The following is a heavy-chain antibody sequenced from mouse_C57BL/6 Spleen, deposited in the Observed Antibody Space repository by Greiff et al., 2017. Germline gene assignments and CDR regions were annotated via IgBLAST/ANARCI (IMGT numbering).Heavy chain of an antibody. CDR1: GYTFTSYW. CDR3: ATTVRPYWYCDV. V-gene: IGHV1-50*01. D-gene: IGHD1-1*01. Sequence: VQLQQPGAELVKPGASVKLSCKASGYTFTSYWMQWVKQRPGQGLEWIGEIDPSDSYTNYNQKFKGKATLTLDTSSSTAYMQLSSLTSEDSAVYSCATTVRPYWYCDVWGTGTTVTVSS. J-gene: IGHJ1*03. CDR2: IDPSDSYT.